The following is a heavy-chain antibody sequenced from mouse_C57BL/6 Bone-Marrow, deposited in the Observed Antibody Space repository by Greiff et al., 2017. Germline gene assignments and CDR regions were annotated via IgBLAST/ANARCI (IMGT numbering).Heavy chain of an antibody. CDR1: GYTFTSYG. J-gene: IGHJ3*01. V-gene: IGHV1-81*01. Sequence: QVQLQQPGAELARPGASVKLSCKASGYTFTSYGISWVKQRTGQGLEWIGEIYPRSGNTYYNEKFKGKATLTADKSSSTAYMELRSLTSEGAAVYFYARGGIKRFAYWGQGTLVTVSA. D-gene: IGHD2-4*01. CDR3: ARGGIKRFAY. CDR2: IYPRSGNT.